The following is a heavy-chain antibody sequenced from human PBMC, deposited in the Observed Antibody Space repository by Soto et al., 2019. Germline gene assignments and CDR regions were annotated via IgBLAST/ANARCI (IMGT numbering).Heavy chain of an antibody. CDR1: GFTFSSYA. Sequence: GGSLRLSCAASGFTFSSYAMHWVRQAPGKWLEWVAVISYDGSNKYYADSVKGRFTISRDNSKNTLYLQMNSLRAGDTAVYYCARDLSFRVLRYSWFGPWVQGXLVTVYS. D-gene: IGHD3-9*01. V-gene: IGHV3-30-3*01. J-gene: IGHJ5*02. CDR3: ARDLSFRVLRYSWFGP. CDR2: ISYDGSNK.